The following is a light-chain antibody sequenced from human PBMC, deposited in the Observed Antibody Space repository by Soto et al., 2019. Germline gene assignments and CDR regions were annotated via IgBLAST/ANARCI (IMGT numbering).Light chain of an antibody. CDR1: QAIRTA. Sequence: IQLTQSPSSLYASVGDRVTITCRASQAIRTALGWYQQKPGKVPKLLIYAASILQSGVPSRFSGSGSGTEFTLTISSLQPDDFATYYCQQYNSYSTFGGGTKVDIK. V-gene: IGKV1-17*01. CDR3: QQYNSYST. CDR2: AAS. J-gene: IGKJ4*01.